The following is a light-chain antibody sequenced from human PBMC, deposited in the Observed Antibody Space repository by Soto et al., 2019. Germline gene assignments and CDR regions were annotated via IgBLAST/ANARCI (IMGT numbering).Light chain of an antibody. CDR1: QTVGSN. J-gene: IGKJ5*01. CDR2: GAS. V-gene: IGKV3D-15*01. CDR3: KQYNNWPIT. Sequence: EIVLTQFPATLSVSPGERATLSCRASQTVGSNLAWYHQKPGQAHRLLIYGASTRATDIPARFSGSGSVTEFTLTIRSLQSEDFAVYYCKQYNNWPITFGQGTRLEIK.